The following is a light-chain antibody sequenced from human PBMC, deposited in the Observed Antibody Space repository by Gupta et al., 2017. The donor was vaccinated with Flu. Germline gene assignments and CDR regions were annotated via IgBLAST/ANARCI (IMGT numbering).Light chain of an antibody. Sequence: QSAPTQPRSVSGSPGQSVTISCTGPSTDVGGSNRVSWYQQRPGKAPKLLLYDVTERPSGVPDRFSGSKSGNTASLTISGLQADDEADYYCSSYAGRVTWVFGTGTTVTVL. J-gene: IGLJ1*01. CDR2: DVT. CDR3: SSYAGRVTWV. V-gene: IGLV2-11*01. CDR1: STDVGGSNR.